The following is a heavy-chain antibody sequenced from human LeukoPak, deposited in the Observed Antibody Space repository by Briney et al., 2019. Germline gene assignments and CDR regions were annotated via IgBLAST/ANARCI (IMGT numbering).Heavy chain of an antibody. CDR3: ARAPGYSSSSGGLDP. D-gene: IGHD6-6*01. V-gene: IGHV4-30-2*01. Sequence: SQTLSLTCDVSGGSISSGLYSWSWIRQPLGKGLEWIGYIYHTGSTYYNPSLKSRVTISVDTSKNQFSLRLSSVTAADTAVYYCARAPGYSSSSGGLDPWGQGTLVTVSS. J-gene: IGHJ5*02. CDR2: IYHTGST. CDR1: GGSISSGLYS.